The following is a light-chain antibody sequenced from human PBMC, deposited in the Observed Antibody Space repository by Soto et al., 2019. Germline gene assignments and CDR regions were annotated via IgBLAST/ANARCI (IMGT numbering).Light chain of an antibody. V-gene: IGKV1-27*01. CDR1: QGITDF. J-gene: IGKJ3*01. Sequence: DISMTQSPYSLSASIGDRVTITCRASQGITDFLAWYQQKPGKVPKLLIYAASPLQSGVPSRFSGSGSGPDFTLTISSLQPEDVATYYCHKYNSAPFAVGPGTKVDIK. CDR2: AAS. CDR3: HKYNSAPFA.